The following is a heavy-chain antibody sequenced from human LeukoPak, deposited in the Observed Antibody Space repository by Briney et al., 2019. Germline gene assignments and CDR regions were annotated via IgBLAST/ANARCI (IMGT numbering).Heavy chain of an antibody. J-gene: IGHJ4*02. CDR1: GYTFTGYY. Sequence: ASVKVSCMASGYTFTGYYMHWVRQAPGQGLEWMGWIHPNSGGTKYAQRFQGRVTVTRDTSISTVYMELSRLRSDDTAVYYCARWGKYYYDSSGYYYWGQGTLVSVSS. CDR2: IHPNSGGT. CDR3: ARWGKYYYDSSGYYY. D-gene: IGHD3-22*01. V-gene: IGHV1-2*02.